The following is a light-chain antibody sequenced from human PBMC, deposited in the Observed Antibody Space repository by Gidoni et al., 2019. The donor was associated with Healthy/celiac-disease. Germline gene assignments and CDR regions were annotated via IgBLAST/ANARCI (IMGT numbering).Light chain of an antibody. CDR1: QSVSSSY. J-gene: IGKJ1*01. V-gene: IGKV3-20*01. CDR3: QQYGSSPRT. Sequence: DIVLPQSPGTLSLSPGERATLSCRASQSVSSSYLAWSQQKPGQAPRLLIDGASSRATGIPDRFSGRGSGTDFTLTISRLETEDLAVYYCQQYGSSPRTFGQGTKVEIK. CDR2: GAS.